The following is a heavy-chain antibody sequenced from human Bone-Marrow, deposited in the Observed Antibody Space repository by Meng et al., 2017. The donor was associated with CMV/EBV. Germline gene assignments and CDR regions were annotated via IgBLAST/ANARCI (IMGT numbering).Heavy chain of an antibody. CDR1: GFTFSSYS. Sequence: LSLTCAASGFTFSSYSMNWVRQAPGKGLEWVSSISSSSSYIYYADSVKGRFTISRDNAKNSLYLQMNSLRAEDTAVYYCASGSQGSIFDYWGQGTLVTVSS. V-gene: IGHV3-21*01. J-gene: IGHJ4*02. CDR2: ISSSSSYI. CDR3: ASGSQGSIFDY. D-gene: IGHD1-26*01.